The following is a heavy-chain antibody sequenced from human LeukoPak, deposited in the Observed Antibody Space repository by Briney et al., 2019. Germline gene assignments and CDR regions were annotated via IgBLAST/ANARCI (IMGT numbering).Heavy chain of an antibody. J-gene: IGHJ6*02. CDR2: SSAYNGNT. V-gene: IGHV1-18*01. D-gene: IGHD3-3*01. CDR3: ARELLQYDFWSGHTPYYGMDV. Sequence: ASVTVSCKASGYTFTNYGISWVRQAPGQGSEWTGWSSAYNGNTNYAQKLQGRVTMTTDTSTSTAYMELRRLRSDDTAVYYCARELLQYDFWSGHTPYYGMDVWGQGTTVTVSS. CDR1: GYTFTNYG.